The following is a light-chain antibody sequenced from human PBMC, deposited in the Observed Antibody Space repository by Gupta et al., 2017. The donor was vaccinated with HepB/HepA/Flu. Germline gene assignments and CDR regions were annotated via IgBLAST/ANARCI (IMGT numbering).Light chain of an antibody. V-gene: IGKV3-15*01. CDR3: QQYNDWPPCS. J-gene: IGKJ2*04. Sequence: VMTQSPATLSVSPGERAALSCRASQSVRSSLAWYQQKPGQAPRLLIYCASTRATGIPARFSGSGSGTEFTLTIRSLQSEDFAVYYCQQYNDWPPCSFGQGTKLEV. CDR2: CAS. CDR1: QSVRSS.